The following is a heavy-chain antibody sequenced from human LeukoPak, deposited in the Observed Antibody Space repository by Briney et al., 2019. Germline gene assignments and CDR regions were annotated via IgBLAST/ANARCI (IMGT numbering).Heavy chain of an antibody. CDR2: ISAYNGNT. V-gene: IGHV1-18*01. D-gene: IGHD3-9*01. J-gene: IGHJ4*02. Sequence: ASVKVSCKASGYTFTSYGISWVQQAPGQGLEWMGWISAYNGNTNYAQKLQGRVTMTTDTSTSTAYMELRSLRSDDTAVYYCARDAGDILTGYYWFPFDYWGQGTLVTVSS. CDR1: GYTFTSYG. CDR3: ARDAGDILTGYYWFPFDY.